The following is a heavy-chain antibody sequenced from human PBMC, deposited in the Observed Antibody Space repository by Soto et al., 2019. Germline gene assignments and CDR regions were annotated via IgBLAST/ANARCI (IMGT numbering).Heavy chain of an antibody. CDR1: GYTFTSYG. D-gene: IGHD3-10*01. Sequence: QVQLVQSGAEVKKPGASVKVSCKASGYTFTSYGISWVRQAPGQGLEWMGWISAYNGNTNYAQKLQGRVTMTTDTSTSTAYMELRSLRSDDTAVYYCPRVNYYGSGSYYGDVDYWGQGTLVTVSS. V-gene: IGHV1-18*01. CDR2: ISAYNGNT. CDR3: PRVNYYGSGSYYGDVDY. J-gene: IGHJ4*02.